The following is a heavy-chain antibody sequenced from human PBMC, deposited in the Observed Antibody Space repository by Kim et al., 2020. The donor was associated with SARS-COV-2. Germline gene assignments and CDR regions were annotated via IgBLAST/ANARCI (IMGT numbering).Heavy chain of an antibody. Sequence: VSTYYADAVKGRFTISRDNSKNTLYLQMNSLRAEDTAVYYCAKRGSYFDYWDQGTLVTVSS. V-gene: IGHV3-23*01. CDR2: VST. J-gene: IGHJ4*02. D-gene: IGHD1-26*01. CDR3: AKRGSYFDY.